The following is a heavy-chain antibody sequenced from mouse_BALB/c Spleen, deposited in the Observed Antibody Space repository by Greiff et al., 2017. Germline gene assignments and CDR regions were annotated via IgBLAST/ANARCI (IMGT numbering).Heavy chain of an antibody. Sequence: EVQLQQSGPELVKPGASVKISCKASGYTFTDYNMHWVKQSHGKSLEWIGYIYPYNGGTGYNQKFKSKATLTVDNSSSTAYMELRSLTSEDSAVYYCASPTGTSWYFDVWGAGTTVTVSS. V-gene: IGHV1S29*02. CDR1: GYTFTDYN. J-gene: IGHJ1*01. CDR2: IYPYNGGT. CDR3: ASPTGTSWYFDV. D-gene: IGHD4-1*02.